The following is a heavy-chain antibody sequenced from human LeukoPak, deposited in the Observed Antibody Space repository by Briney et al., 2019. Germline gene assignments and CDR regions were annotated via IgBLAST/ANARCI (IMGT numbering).Heavy chain of an antibody. J-gene: IGHJ6*02. V-gene: IGHV4-30-4*01. CDR3: ARMVRGVIDYYGMDV. CDR1: GGSISSGDYY. CDR2: IYYSGST. D-gene: IGHD3-10*01. Sequence: PSETLSLTCTVSGGSISSGDYYWSWIRQPPGKGLEWIGYIYYSGSTYYNPSLKSRVTISVDTSKNQSSLKLSSVTAADTAVYYCARMVRGVIDYYGMDVWGQGTTVTVSS.